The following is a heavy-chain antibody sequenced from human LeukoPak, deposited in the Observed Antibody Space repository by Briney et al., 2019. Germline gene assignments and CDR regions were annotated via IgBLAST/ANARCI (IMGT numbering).Heavy chain of an antibody. D-gene: IGHD4-11*01. V-gene: IGHV6-1*01. J-gene: IGHJ4*02. Sequence: SQTLSLTCAISGDSVSSNSAAWNWIRQSPSRGLEWLGRTYYRSKWYNSYALSVKSRITINPDTSKNQFSLQLNSVTLEDTAVYYCAREREERSISYSNTFDYWGQGTLVTVSS. CDR1: GDSVSSNSAA. CDR3: AREREERSISYSNTFDY. CDR2: TYYRSKWYN.